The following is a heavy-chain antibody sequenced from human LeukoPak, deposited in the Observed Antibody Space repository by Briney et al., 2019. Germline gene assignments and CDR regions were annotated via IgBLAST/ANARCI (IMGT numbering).Heavy chain of an antibody. CDR1: GFTFSSEA. D-gene: IGHD6-19*01. CDR2: ISGSGGST. V-gene: IGHV3-23*01. J-gene: IGHJ4*02. Sequence: QAGGSLRLSCAASGFTFSSEAMSWVRQAPGKGLEWVSAISGSGGSTYYADSVKGRFTISRDNSKNTLYLQMNSLRAEDTAVYYCAKAGRASFTEAVAGTRSGYYFDYWGQGTLVTVSS. CDR3: AKAGRASFTEAVAGTRSGYYFDY.